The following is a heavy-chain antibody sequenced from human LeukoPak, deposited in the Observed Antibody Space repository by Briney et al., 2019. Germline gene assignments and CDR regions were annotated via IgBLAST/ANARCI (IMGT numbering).Heavy chain of an antibody. D-gene: IGHD3-10*01. CDR3: ARLGMVRGVILDY. CDR1: GGSISSSSYY. J-gene: IGHJ4*02. V-gene: IGHV4-39*01. Sequence: SETLSLTCTVSGGSISSSSYYWGWIRQPPGKGLEWIGSIYYSGSTYYNSSLKSRVTISVDTSKNQFSLKLSSVTAADTAVYYCARLGMVRGVILDYWGQGTLVTVSS. CDR2: IYYSGST.